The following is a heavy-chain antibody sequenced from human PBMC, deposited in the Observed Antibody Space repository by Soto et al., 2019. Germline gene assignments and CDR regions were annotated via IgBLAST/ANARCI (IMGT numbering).Heavy chain of an antibody. J-gene: IGHJ4*02. D-gene: IGHD1-1*01. V-gene: IGHV1-46*01. CDR3: ARHHYNGYYFVC. CDR1: GDTLWISY. CDR2: INPSGGST. Sequence: APVKICRKSSGDTLWISYMHGVLQAPGQGYEWMGIINPSGGSTTYAQKFQGRVTMTRDTSTTTVYMELSSLRSEDTAVYYCARHHYNGYYFVCRAQGPLVTFCS.